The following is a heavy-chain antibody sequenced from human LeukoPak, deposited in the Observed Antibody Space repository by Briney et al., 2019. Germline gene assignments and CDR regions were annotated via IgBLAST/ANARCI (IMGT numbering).Heavy chain of an antibody. CDR2: ISSSGSTI. CDR3: ARDYAFGATYYYYYGMDV. CDR1: GFTFSSYE. D-gene: IGHD3-16*01. J-gene: IGHJ6*02. Sequence: YPGGSLRLSCAASGFTFSSYEMNWVRQAPGKGLEWVSYISSSGSTIYYADSVKGRFTISRDNAKNSLYLQMNSLRAEDTAVYYCARDYAFGATYYYYYGMDVWGQGTTVTVSS. V-gene: IGHV3-48*03.